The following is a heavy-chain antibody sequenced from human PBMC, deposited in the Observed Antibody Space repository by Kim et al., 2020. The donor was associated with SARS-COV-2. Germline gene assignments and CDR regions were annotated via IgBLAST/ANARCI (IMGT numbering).Heavy chain of an antibody. J-gene: IGHJ4*02. V-gene: IGHV3-21*04. CDR2: ISSSSSYI. CDR3: ARAWELLAPFDY. D-gene: IGHD1-26*01. Sequence: GGSLRLSCAASGFTFSSYSMNWVRQAPGKGLEWVSSISSSSSYIYYADSVKGRFTISRDNAKNSLYLQMNSLRAEDTAVYYCARAWELLAPFDYWGQGTLVTVSS. CDR1: GFTFSSYS.